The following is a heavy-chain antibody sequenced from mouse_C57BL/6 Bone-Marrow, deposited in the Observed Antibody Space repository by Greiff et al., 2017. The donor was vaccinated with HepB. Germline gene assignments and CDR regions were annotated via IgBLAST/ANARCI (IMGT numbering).Heavy chain of an antibody. D-gene: IGHD2-1*01. Sequence: QVQLKQSGPGLVAPSQSLSITCTVSGFSLTSYGVHWVRQPPGKGLEWLVVIWSDGSTTYNSALKSRLSISKDNSKSQVFLKMNSLQTDDTAMYYCARYGNYDYAMDYWGQGTSVTVSS. CDR1: GFSLTSYG. J-gene: IGHJ4*01. CDR2: IWSDGST. CDR3: ARYGNYDYAMDY. V-gene: IGHV2-6*03.